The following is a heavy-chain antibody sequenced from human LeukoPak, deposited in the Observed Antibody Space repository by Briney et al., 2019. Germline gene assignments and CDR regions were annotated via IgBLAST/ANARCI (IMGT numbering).Heavy chain of an antibody. Sequence: PGGSLRLSCAASGFTFSSYGMSWGRQAPGKGLEWVSAISGSGGSTYYADSVKGRFTISRDNSKNTLYLQMKSLRAEDTAVYYCAKEGGDCFDWLCFAAKNDDYWGQGTLVTVSS. CDR2: ISGSGGST. CDR1: GFTFSSYG. D-gene: IGHD2-21*02. J-gene: IGHJ4*02. CDR3: AKEGGDCFDWLCFAAKNDDY. V-gene: IGHV3-23*01.